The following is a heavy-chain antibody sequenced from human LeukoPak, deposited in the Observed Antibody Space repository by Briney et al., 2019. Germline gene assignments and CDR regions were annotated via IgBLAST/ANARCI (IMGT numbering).Heavy chain of an antibody. J-gene: IGHJ4*02. CDR1: GGSISSYY. CDR3: ARHGYCSGGSCYPTYFDY. D-gene: IGHD2-15*01. V-gene: IGHV4-59*08. CDR2: IYYSGST. Sequence: SETLSLTCTVSGGSISSYYWSWIRQPPGKGLEWIGYIYYSGSTNYNPSLKSRVTISVDTSKNQFSLKLSSVTAADTAIYYCARHGYCSGGSCYPTYFDYWGQGTLVTVSS.